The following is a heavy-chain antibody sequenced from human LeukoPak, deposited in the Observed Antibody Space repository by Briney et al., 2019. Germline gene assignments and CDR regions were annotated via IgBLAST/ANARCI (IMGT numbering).Heavy chain of an antibody. CDR2: IRTKANNYAT. V-gene: IGHV3-73*01. CDR1: GLTFSGSA. Sequence: PGGSLKLSCAASGLTFSGSAMHWVRQASGKGLEWVGRIRTKANNYATAYAASVKGRFTISRDDSKNTAYLQMNSLKSEDTAVFYCTRLAGDEYFDISRGPDWGQGTLVTVSS. CDR3: TRLAGDEYFDISRGPD. J-gene: IGHJ4*02. D-gene: IGHD3-9*01.